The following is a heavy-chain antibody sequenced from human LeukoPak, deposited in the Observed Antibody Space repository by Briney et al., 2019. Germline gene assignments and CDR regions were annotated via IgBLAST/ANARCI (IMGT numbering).Heavy chain of an antibody. D-gene: IGHD3-22*01. Sequence: PGGSLRLSCAASGFTFSSYDMHWVRQATGKGLEWVSAIGTAGDTYYPGSVMGRFTISRENANNSLYLQMNSLRAGDTAVYYCARGQRTYYYDSSGSSIGGMDVWGQGTTVTVSS. V-gene: IGHV3-13*01. CDR2: IGTAGDT. CDR1: GFTFSSYD. CDR3: ARGQRTYYYDSSGSSIGGMDV. J-gene: IGHJ6*02.